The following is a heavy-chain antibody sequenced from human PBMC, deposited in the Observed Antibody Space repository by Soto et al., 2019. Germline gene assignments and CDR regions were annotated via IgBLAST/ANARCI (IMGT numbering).Heavy chain of an antibody. CDR2: IYYTWST. V-gene: IGHV4-31*03. J-gene: IGHJ4*02. D-gene: IGHD1-7*01. Sequence: SDALSLTCTVSGGSVSSGGYYLTWIRQHPGKGLEWIGYIYYTWSTYYNQSPKIRITISSGTCKEHVSVKTKCETAEETAVYDCASSSTNYRDFDQWRQGTLV. CDR3: ASSSTNYRDFDQ. CDR1: GGSVSSGGYY.